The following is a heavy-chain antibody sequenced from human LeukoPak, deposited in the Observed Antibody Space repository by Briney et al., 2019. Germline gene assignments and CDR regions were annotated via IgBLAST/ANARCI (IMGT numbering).Heavy chain of an antibody. CDR2: ISWNSGSI. CDR1: GFTFDDYA. Sequence: GGSLRLSCAASGFTFDDYAMHWVRQAPGKGLEWVSGISWNSGSIGYADSVKGRFTISRDNAKNSLYLQMNSLRAEDTALYYCVKGPYYYDSSGYSNLDYWGQGNLVTVSS. D-gene: IGHD3-22*01. CDR3: VKGPYYYDSSGYSNLDY. V-gene: IGHV3-9*01. J-gene: IGHJ4*02.